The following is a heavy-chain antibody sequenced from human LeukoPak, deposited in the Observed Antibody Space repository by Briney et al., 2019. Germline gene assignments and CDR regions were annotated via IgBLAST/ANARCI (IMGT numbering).Heavy chain of an antibody. J-gene: IGHJ6*03. CDR3: AKDRWCSSTSCLYYFDYYMDV. D-gene: IGHD2-2*01. CDR2: IRYDGSNK. Sequence: GGSLRLSCAAPGFTFSSYGMHWVRQAPGKGLEWVAFIRYDGSNKYYADSVKGRFTISRDNSKNTLYLQMNSLRVEDTAVYYCAKDRWCSSTSCLYYFDYYMDVWGKGTTATVSS. CDR1: GFTFSSYG. V-gene: IGHV3-30*02.